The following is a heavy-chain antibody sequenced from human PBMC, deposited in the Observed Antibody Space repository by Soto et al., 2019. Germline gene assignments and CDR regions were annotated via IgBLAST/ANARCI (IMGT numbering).Heavy chain of an antibody. V-gene: IGHV3-30-3*01. J-gene: IGHJ6*02. CDR1: GFTFSSYT. CDR3: ARSIGSNDFWSGYTGPLYYGMDV. Sequence: PGGSLRLSCAASGFTFSSYTMHWVRQAPGKGLEWVAVISYDGSNKYYADSVKGRFTISRDNSKNTLYLQMNSLRAEDTAVYYCARSIGSNDFWSGYTGPLYYGMDVWGQGTTVPVS. D-gene: IGHD3-3*01. CDR2: ISYDGSNK.